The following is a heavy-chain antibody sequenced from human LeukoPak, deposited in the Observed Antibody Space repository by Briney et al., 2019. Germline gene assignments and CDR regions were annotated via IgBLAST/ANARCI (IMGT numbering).Heavy chain of an antibody. CDR3: ARVGGPAGYFDY. D-gene: IGHD2-2*01. CDR2: IYYTGST. CDR1: GGSMSPYY. V-gene: IGHV4-59*01. Sequence: SETLSLTCTVSGGSMSPYYWTWIRQPPGKSLEWIGYIYYTGSTNYNPSLQSRVTISLDTSKNQFSLKLSSVTAADTAVYYCARVGGPAGYFDYWGQGTLVTVSS. J-gene: IGHJ4*02.